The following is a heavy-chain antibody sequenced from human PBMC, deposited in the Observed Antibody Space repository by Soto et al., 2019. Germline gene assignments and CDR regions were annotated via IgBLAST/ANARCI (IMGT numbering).Heavy chain of an antibody. CDR2: INHSGST. J-gene: IGHJ4*02. Sequence: SETLSLTCAVYGGSFSGYYWSWIRQPPGKGLEWIGEINHSGSTNYNPSLKSRVTISVDTSKNQFSLKLSSVTAADTAVYYCASLYYYDSSGYYHIRDFDYWGQGTLVTVSS. CDR1: GGSFSGYY. D-gene: IGHD3-22*01. CDR3: ASLYYYDSSGYYHIRDFDY. V-gene: IGHV4-34*01.